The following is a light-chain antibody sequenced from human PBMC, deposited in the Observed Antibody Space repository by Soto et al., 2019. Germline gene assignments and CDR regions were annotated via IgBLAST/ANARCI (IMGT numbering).Light chain of an antibody. Sequence: DTVMTQSPDSLAVSLGERATINCRSSRSILSSSSNKNYLAWYQQKPGQPPKLLVYWASTRESGVPDRFSGSGSGTDFTLTISSLQTEDVAVYYCQQYSNTPCTFGPGTKVDIK. CDR1: RSILSSSSNKNY. CDR2: WAS. CDR3: QQYSNTPCT. V-gene: IGKV4-1*01. J-gene: IGKJ3*01.